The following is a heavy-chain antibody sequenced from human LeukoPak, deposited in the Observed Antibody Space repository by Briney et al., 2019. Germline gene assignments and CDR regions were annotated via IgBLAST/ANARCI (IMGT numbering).Heavy chain of an antibody. CDR2: ISGSGGST. CDR3: AKTYSSGWYFFDY. CDR1: GFTFSSYA. D-gene: IGHD6-19*01. Sequence: GGSLRLSCAASGFTFSSYAMSWVRQAPGKGLEWISAISGSGGSTYYADSVKGRFTISRDNSKNTLYLQMNSLRAEDTAVYYCAKTYSSGWYFFDYWGQGTLVTVSS. V-gene: IGHV3-23*01. J-gene: IGHJ4*02.